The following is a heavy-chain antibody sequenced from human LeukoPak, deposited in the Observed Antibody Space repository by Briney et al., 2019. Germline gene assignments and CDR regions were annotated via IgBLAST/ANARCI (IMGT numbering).Heavy chain of an antibody. CDR1: GFTFSSYG. CDR2: ISYDGSNK. J-gene: IGHJ4*02. Sequence: GGSLRLSCAASGFTFSSYGMHWVRQAPGKGLEWVAVISYDGSNKYYADSVKGRFTISRDNSKNTPYLQMNSLRAEDTAVYYCAKDYFWSGLNYFDYWGQGTLVTVSS. CDR3: AKDYFWSGLNYFDY. V-gene: IGHV3-30*18. D-gene: IGHD3-3*01.